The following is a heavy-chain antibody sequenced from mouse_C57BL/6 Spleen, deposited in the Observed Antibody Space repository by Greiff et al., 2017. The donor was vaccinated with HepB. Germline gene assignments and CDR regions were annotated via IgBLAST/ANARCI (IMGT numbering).Heavy chain of an antibody. CDR1: GYTFTDYE. CDR3: TDGSYFDY. CDR2: IDPETGGT. D-gene: IGHD2-3*01. V-gene: IGHV1-15*01. Sequence: QVQLKESGAELVRPGASVTLSCKASGYTFTDYEMHWVKQTPVHGLEWIGAIDPETGGTAYNQKFKGKAILTADKASSTAYMKLRSLTSEDSAVYYCTDGSYFDYWGQGTTLTVSS. J-gene: IGHJ2*01.